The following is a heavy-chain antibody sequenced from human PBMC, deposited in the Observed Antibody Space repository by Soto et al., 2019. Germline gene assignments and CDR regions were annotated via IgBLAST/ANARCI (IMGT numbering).Heavy chain of an antibody. CDR3: ARARDSYSSVWFLAVSYYFFVMDV. CDR1: GFAFKNYG. CDR2: IWFDGSVG. J-gene: IGHJ6*02. V-gene: IGHV3-33*01. D-gene: IGHD6-19*01. Sequence: GGSLRLSCAASGFAFKNYGIHWVGQGPGKGLEWVAVIWFDGSVGYYADSVQGRFTISRDNAKNTVYLLMNTLKAEDTAIYYCARARDSYSSVWFLAVSYYFFVMDVWGPGATVTVSS.